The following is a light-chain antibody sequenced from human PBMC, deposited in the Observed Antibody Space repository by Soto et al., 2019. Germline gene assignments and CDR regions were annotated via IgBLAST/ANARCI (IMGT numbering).Light chain of an antibody. CDR1: QSISSF. V-gene: IGKV1-39*01. J-gene: IGKJ1*01. CDR3: QQSYSTTWT. Sequence: DIQMTQSPSSLSASVRDRVTITCRASQSISSFLNWYQQKPGKAPKLLIYAASSLQSGVPARFSGSGSGTDFTLTISSLQPEDFATYSCQQSYSTTWTFGQGTKVDIK. CDR2: AAS.